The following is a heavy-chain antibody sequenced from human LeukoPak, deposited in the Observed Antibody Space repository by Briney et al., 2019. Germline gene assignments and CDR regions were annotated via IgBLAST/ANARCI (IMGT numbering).Heavy chain of an antibody. D-gene: IGHD2-15*01. CDR2: ISGSGGST. V-gene: IGHV3-23*01. CDR1: GFTFSSYA. J-gene: IGHJ4*02. CDR3: AKDRLVVVAATPFDY. Sequence: GGSLRLSCAASGFTFSSYAMSWVRQAPGKGLEWVSAISGSGGSTHYADSVKGRFTISRDNSKNTLYLQMNSLRAEDTAVYYCAKDRLVVVAATPFDYWGQGTLVTVSS.